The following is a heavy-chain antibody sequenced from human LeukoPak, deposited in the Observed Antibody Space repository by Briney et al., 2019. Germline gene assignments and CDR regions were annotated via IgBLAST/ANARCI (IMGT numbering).Heavy chain of an antibody. CDR2: IYYSGST. CDR1: GGSISSFY. D-gene: IGHD3-10*01. V-gene: IGHV4-59*08. J-gene: IGHJ1*01. CDR3: ARYGSGSYSDDHFQH. Sequence: SETLSLTCSVSGGSISSFYWSWIRQPPGKGLEWIGFIYYSGSTKYNPSLKSRVTISVDTSKNQFSLKLTSVTAADTAVYYCARYGSGSYSDDHFQHWGQGTLVTVSS.